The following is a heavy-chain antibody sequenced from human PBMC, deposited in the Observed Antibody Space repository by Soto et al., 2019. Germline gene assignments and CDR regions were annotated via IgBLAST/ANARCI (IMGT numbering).Heavy chain of an antibody. CDR1: GYSFTSYW. D-gene: IGHD4-17*01. CDR3: AGKGGDYPKDYYSYYGMDV. Sequence: GESLKISCKGSGYSFTSYWIGWVRQMPGKGLEWMGIIYPGDSDTRYSPSFQGQVTISADKSISTAYLQWSSLKASDTAMYYCAGKGGDYPKDYYSYYGMDVWGQGTRVTVSS. J-gene: IGHJ6*02. V-gene: IGHV5-51*01. CDR2: IYPGDSDT.